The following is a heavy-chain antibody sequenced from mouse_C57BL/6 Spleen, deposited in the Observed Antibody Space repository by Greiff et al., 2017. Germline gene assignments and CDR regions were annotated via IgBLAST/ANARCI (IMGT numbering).Heavy chain of an antibody. CDR2: INPGSGGT. Sequence: QVQLQQSGAELVRPGPSVKVSCKASGYAFTNYLIEWVKQRPGQGLEWIGVINPGSGGTNYNEKFKGKATLTADKSSSTAYMQLSSLTSEDSAVYFCASWDYDGSRFAYWGQGTLVTVSA. CDR3: ASWDYDGSRFAY. CDR1: GYAFTNYL. D-gene: IGHD2-4*01. J-gene: IGHJ3*01. V-gene: IGHV1-54*01.